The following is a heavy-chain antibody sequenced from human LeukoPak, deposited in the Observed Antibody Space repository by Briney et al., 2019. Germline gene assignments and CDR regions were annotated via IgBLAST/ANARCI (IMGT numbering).Heavy chain of an antibody. CDR3: ARGNNAYCSGGSCYPN. CDR2: IIPIFGTA. Sequence: SVNVSCKASGGTFSSYAISWVRQAPGQGLEWMGGIIPIFGTANYAQKFQGRVTITADKSTSTAYMELSSLRSEDTAVYYCARGNNAYCSGGSCYPNWGQGTLVTVSS. CDR1: GGTFSSYA. V-gene: IGHV1-69*06. J-gene: IGHJ4*02. D-gene: IGHD2-15*01.